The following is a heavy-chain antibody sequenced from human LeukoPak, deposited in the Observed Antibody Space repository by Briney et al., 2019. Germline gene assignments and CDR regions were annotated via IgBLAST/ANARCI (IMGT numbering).Heavy chain of an antibody. CDR1: GGSISSYY. CDR2: IYTTGST. CDR3: ARAVDSSSWSLVGY. Sequence: SETLSLTCTVSGGSISSYYWTWIRQPAGKGLEWNGRIYTTGSTNYNPSLNSRVTMSVDTSKNQFSLKLSSVTAADTAVYYCARAVDSSSWSLVGYWGQGTLVTVSS. D-gene: IGHD6-13*01. J-gene: IGHJ4*02. V-gene: IGHV4-4*07.